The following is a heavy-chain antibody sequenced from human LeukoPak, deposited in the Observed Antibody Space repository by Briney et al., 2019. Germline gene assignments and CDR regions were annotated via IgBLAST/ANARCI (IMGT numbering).Heavy chain of an antibody. V-gene: IGHV1-24*01. D-gene: IGHD3-10*01. CDR3: ATVMVRGVRDFDY. CDR2: FDPEDGET. J-gene: IGHJ4*02. Sequence: ASVKVSCKVSGYTLTELSMHWVRQAARKGVEWMGGFDPEDGETIYAQKFQGRVTMTEDTSTDTAYMELSSLRSEDTAVYYCATVMVRGVRDFDYWGQGTLVTVSS. CDR1: GYTLTELS.